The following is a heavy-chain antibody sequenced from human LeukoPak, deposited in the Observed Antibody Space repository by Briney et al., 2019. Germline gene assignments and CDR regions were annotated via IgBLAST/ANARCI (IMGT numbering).Heavy chain of an antibody. D-gene: IGHD6-13*01. CDR1: GGTLSRYA. V-gene: IGHV7-4-1*02. CDR3: ARVGSSWPLDAFDI. CDR2: INTNTGNP. J-gene: IGHJ3*02. Sequence: SVKVSCKASGGTLSRYAISWVRQAPGQGLEWMGWINTNTGNPTYAQGFTGRFVFSLDTSVSTAYLQISSLKAEDTAVYYCARVGSSWPLDAFDIWGQGTMVTVSS.